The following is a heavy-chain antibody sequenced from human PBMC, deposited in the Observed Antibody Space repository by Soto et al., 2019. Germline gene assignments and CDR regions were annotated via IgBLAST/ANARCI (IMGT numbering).Heavy chain of an antibody. CDR3: ARGPRTQNYVPMTGYYRY. J-gene: IGHJ4*02. D-gene: IGHD3-9*01. V-gene: IGHV1-18*01. CDR2: ISAYNGNT. CDR1: SYSFTSYG. Sequence: QVQLMQSGPEVKKPGASVKVSCRASSYSFTSYGFSWVRQAPGQGLEWMGWISAYNGNTNIAQKFQGRVTMTTDTSTSTAHMEVRSLRFDDTAMYYCARGPRTQNYVPMTGYYRYWGQGTLVTVSS.